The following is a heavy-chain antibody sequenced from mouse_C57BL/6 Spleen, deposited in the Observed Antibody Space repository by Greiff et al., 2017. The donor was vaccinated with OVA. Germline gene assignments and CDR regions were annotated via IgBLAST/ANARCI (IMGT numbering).Heavy chain of an antibody. CDR3: AFTMVVTYFFDY. Sequence: QVQLQQPGADLVKPGASVKMSCKASGYTFTRYWITWVKQRPGQGLEWIGDVYPGSGRTNNNEKFKNKATLTVDTSSNTAYMQLSSPTSEDSAVYYCAFTMVVTYFFDYWGQGTTLTVSS. J-gene: IGHJ2*01. D-gene: IGHD1-1*01. CDR2: VYPGSGRT. CDR1: GYTFTRYW. V-gene: IGHV1-55*01.